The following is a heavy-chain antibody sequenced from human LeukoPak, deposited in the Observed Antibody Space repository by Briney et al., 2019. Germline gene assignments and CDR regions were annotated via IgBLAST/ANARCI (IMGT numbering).Heavy chain of an antibody. V-gene: IGHV1-69*01. Sequence: SVKVSCKASGGTFSSYAISWVRQAPGRGLEWMGGIIPIFGTANYAQKFRGRVTITADESTSTAYMELSSLRSEDTAVYYCARDPTMVRGGYYYYYMDVWGKGTTVTVSS. CDR2: IIPIFGTA. CDR3: ARDPTMVRGGYYYYYMDV. D-gene: IGHD3-10*01. CDR1: GGTFSSYA. J-gene: IGHJ6*03.